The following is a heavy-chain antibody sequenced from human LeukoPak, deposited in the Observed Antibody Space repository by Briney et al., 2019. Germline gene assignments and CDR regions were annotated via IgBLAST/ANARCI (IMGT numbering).Heavy chain of an antibody. CDR1: GGSFSGYY. CDR2: INHSGST. Sequence: SETLSLTCAVSGGSFSGYYWSWIRQPPGKGLEWIGEINHSGSTNYNPSLKSRVTISVDTSKNQFSLKLSSVTAADTAVYYCARGFAAAGNFDYWGQGTLVTVSS. J-gene: IGHJ4*02. D-gene: IGHD6-13*01. CDR3: ARGFAAAGNFDY. V-gene: IGHV4-34*01.